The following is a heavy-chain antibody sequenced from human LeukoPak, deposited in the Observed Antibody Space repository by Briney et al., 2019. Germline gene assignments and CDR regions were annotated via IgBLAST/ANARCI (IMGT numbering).Heavy chain of an antibody. D-gene: IGHD2-2*01. V-gene: IGHV4-31*03. J-gene: IGHJ4*02. CDR1: GGSISSGGYY. CDR2: IYYSGST. CDR3: AREDGVVVVPAADY. Sequence: SETLSLTCTVSGGSISSGGYYWSWIRQHPGKGLEWIGYIYYSGSTYYNPSLKSRVTISVDTSKNQFSLNLSSVTAADTAVYYCAREDGVVVVPAADYWGQGTLVTVSS.